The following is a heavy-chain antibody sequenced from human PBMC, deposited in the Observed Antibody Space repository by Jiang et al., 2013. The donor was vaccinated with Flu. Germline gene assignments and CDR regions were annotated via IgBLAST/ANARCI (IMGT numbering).Heavy chain of an antibody. CDR3: GRDGRFSSPL. CDR1: GFPFGAST. J-gene: IGHJ4*02. V-gene: IGHV3-21*01. Sequence: VQLVESGGGLVEPGGSLRLSCAASGFPFGASTMIWVRQAAGKGLEWVSTISSSSKFIYYADSVEGRFTVSRDNAKNTLYLQMNALRAEDTAIYYCGRDGRFSSPLWGQGTQVTVSS. D-gene: IGHD6-13*01. CDR2: ISSSSKFI.